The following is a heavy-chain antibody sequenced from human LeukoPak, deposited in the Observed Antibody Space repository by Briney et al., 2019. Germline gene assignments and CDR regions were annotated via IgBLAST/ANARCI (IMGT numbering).Heavy chain of an antibody. Sequence: SETLSLTCTVSGGSISVYHWSWIRQPPGKGLEWIGYIDDSGGTNYNPSLKSRVTISIDPSRNQFSLNLDSVTAADTAVYYCARGGWYLDYWGQGTLVTVSS. V-gene: IGHV4-59*01. CDR1: GGSISVYH. D-gene: IGHD6-19*01. CDR3: ARGGWYLDY. J-gene: IGHJ4*02. CDR2: IDDSGGT.